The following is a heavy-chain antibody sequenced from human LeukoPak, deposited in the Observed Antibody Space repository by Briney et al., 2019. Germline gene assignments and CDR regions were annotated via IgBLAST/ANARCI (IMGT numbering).Heavy chain of an antibody. Sequence: PGGSLRLSCAASGFTVSSNYMSWVRQAPGKGLEWVSAISSSGGGTYYADSVKGRFTISRDNSKNTLYLQMNSLRAEDTAVYYCARDPLGTRPGFDYWGQGTLVTVSS. D-gene: IGHD1-1*01. V-gene: IGHV3-53*05. J-gene: IGHJ4*02. CDR3: ARDPLGTRPGFDY. CDR1: GFTVSSNY. CDR2: SSSGGGT.